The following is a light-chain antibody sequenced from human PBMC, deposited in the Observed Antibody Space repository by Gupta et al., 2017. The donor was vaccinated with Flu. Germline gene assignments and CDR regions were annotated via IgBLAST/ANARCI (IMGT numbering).Light chain of an antibody. J-gene: IGLJ3*02. Sequence: VTISCTGTSSDVGGYNYVSWYQQHPGKAPKLMIYEVSKRPSGVPDRFSGSKSGNTASLTVSGLQAEDEADYYCSSYAGSNNLVFGGGTKLTVL. CDR1: SSDVGGYNY. V-gene: IGLV2-8*01. CDR2: EVS. CDR3: SSYAGSNNLV.